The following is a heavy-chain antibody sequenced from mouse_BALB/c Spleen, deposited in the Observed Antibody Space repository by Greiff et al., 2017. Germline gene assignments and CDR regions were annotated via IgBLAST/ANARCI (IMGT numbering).Heavy chain of an antibody. Sequence: EVHLVESGGGLVQPGGSRKLSCAASGFTFSSFGMHWVRQAPEKGLEWVASISSGGSTYYPDSVKGRFTISRDNARNILYLQMSSLRSEDTAMYYCARGTLYEYDGYYFDYWGQGTTLTVSS. J-gene: IGHJ2*01. D-gene: IGHD2-4*01. CDR2: ISSGGST. CDR3: ARGTLYEYDGYYFDY. CDR1: GFTFSSFG. V-gene: IGHV5-6-5*01.